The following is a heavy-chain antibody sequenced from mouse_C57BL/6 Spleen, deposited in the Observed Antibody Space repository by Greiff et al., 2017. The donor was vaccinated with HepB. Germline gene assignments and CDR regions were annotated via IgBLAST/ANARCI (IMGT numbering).Heavy chain of an antibody. V-gene: IGHV2-6-1*01. D-gene: IGHD1-1*01. CDR2: IWSDGST. J-gene: IGHJ4*01. Sequence: VKVEESGPGLVAPSQSLSITCTVSGFSLTSYGVHWVRQPPGKGLEWLVVIWSDGSTTYNSALKSRLSISKDNSKSQVFLKMNSLQTDDTAMYYCARQRDYYGSSYVDAMDYWGQGTSVTVSS. CDR1: GFSLTSYG. CDR3: ARQRDYYGSSYVDAMDY.